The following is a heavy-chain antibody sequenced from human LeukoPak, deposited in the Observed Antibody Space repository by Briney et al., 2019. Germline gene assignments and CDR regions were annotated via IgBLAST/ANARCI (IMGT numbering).Heavy chain of an antibody. CDR3: AKVPSWYCSGGSCYHLDY. D-gene: IGHD2-15*01. J-gene: IGHJ4*02. CDR1: GFIFSSYG. Sequence: QPGGSLRLSCAASGFIFSSYGMHWVRRAPGKGLEWVAFIQYDGSNEYYADSVKGRFTISRDNSKNTLHLQMNSLRAEDTAVYYCAKVPSWYCSGGSCYHLDYWGQGTLVTVSS. V-gene: IGHV3-30*02. CDR2: IQYDGSNE.